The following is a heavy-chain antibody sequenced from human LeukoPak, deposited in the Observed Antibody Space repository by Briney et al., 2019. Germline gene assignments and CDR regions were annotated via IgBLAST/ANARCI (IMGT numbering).Heavy chain of an antibody. J-gene: IGHJ4*02. D-gene: IGHD6-13*01. CDR2: ISHNGETK. CDR3: ARDRHGYFDY. CDR1: GFTFSDHY. V-gene: IGHV3-11*01. Sequence: PGGPLRLSCAASGFTFSDHYMIWLRQAPGKGLEAISYISHNGETKYYADSVKGRLSISRDNAKSSLYLQMNSLRVEDTAVYYCARDRHGYFDYWGQGTLVTVSS.